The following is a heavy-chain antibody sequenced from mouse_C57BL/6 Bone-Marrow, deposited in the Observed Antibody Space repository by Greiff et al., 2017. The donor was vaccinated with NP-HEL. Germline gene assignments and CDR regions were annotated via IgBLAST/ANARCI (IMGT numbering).Heavy chain of an antibody. CDR1: GYTFTDYE. CDR2: IDPETGGT. V-gene: IGHV1-15*01. Sequence: QVQLQQSGAELVRPGASVTLSCKASGYTFTDYEMHWVKQTPVHGLEWIGAIDPETGGTAYNQKFKGKAILTADKSSSTAYMELRSLTSEDSAVYYCTRWAPPYAMGYWGQGTSVTVSS. J-gene: IGHJ4*01. CDR3: TRWAPPYAMGY.